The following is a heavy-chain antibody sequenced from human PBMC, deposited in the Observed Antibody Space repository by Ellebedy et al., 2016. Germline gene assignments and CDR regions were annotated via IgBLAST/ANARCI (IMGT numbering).Heavy chain of an antibody. CDR3: ARDGVVVVAATRDYYYGMDV. J-gene: IGHJ6*02. V-gene: IGHV4-30-4*01. CDR2: IYYSGST. Sequence: SETLSLTXTVSGGSISSGDYYWSWIRQPPGKGLEWIGYIYYSGSTYYNPSLKSRVTISVDTSKNQFSLKLSSVTAADTAVYYCARDGVVVVAATRDYYYGMDVWGQGTTVTVSS. CDR1: GGSISSGDYY. D-gene: IGHD2-15*01.